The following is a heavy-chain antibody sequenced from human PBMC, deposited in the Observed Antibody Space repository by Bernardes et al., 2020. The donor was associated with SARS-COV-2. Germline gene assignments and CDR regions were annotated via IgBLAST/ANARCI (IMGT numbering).Heavy chain of an antibody. J-gene: IGHJ5*02. CDR2: MYHTGST. CDR3: ARVFLRGVNPWFDT. V-gene: IGHV4-59*01. Sequence: SEPLSLTCTVSGDSIPKYYWSWIRQAPGKGLEWIAYMYHTGSTHYNPSLKSRLTTSVETSKNQFSLKLSSVTAADTAVYYCARVFLRGVNPWFDTWGQGTLVTVSS. CDR1: GDSIPKYY. D-gene: IGHD3-10*01.